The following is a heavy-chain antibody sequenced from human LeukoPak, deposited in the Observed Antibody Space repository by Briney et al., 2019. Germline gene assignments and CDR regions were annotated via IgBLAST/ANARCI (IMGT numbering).Heavy chain of an antibody. D-gene: IGHD2-21*02. CDR1: GFTFDYYG. V-gene: IGHV3-23*01. CDR2: ISGTGGTT. J-gene: IGHJ4*02. Sequence: GGTLRLSCAASGFTFDYYGMSWVRQAPGKGLEWVSTISGTGGTTYYADSVKGRFTISRDNSKSSLYLQLNSLRAEDTAVYYCAKDMAVSIVVVTASFDYWGQGTLVTVSS. CDR3: AKDMAVSIVVVTASFDY.